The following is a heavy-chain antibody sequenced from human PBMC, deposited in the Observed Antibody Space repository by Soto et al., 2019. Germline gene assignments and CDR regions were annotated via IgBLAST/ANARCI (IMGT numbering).Heavy chain of an antibody. Sequence: PGKGLEWIGEIYHSGSTNYNPSLKSRVTISVDKSKNQFSLKLSSVTAADTAVYYCAVVWRGKFDYWGQGPLVTVSS. D-gene: IGHD1-1*01. CDR2: IYHSGST. V-gene: IGHV4-4*02. J-gene: IGHJ4*02. CDR3: AVVWRGKFDY.